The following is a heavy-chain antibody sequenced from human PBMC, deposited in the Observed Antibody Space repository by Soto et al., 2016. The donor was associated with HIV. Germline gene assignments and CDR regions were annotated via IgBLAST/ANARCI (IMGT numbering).Heavy chain of an antibody. V-gene: IGHV3-66*01. J-gene: IGHJ4*02. D-gene: IGHD2-15*01. CDR2: IYTAGNT. Sequence: EVQLVVSGGALVQPGESLRLSCAASGFTVSDNYMMWVRHAPERGLEWVSLIYTAGNTYYADSLKGRFTISRDNSRNILYLQMNSPTVEDTALYYCAGGGLGGDYWGQGTLVTVSS. CDR3: AGGGLGGDY. CDR1: GFTVSDNY.